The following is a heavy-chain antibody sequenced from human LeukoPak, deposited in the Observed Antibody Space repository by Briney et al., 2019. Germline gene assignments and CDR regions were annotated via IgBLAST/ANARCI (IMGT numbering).Heavy chain of an antibody. D-gene: IGHD3-10*02. CDR1: GFTFSAYA. CDR3: ANIPTIFLDY. Sequence: PGGSLRLSCAASGFTFSAYAMAWVRQAPGKGLEWVSTIYDDNTYYADSVKGRFAISTDNSKNTLYLQMNSLRAEDTAVYYCANIPTIFLDYWGQGTLVTVSS. J-gene: IGHJ4*02. V-gene: IGHV3-23*01. CDR2: IYDDNT.